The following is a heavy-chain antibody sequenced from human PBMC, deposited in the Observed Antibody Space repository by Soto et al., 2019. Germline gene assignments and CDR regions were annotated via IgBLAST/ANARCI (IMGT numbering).Heavy chain of an antibody. D-gene: IGHD2-2*01. CDR1: GYTFTSYG. Sequence: ASVKVSCKASGYTFTSYGISWVRQAPGQGLEWMGWISAYNGNTNYAQKLQGRVTMTTDTSTSTAYMELRSLRSDDTAVYYCARFYCSSTSCQGWFDPWGRGTLVTVSS. CDR2: ISAYNGNT. V-gene: IGHV1-18*04. CDR3: ARFYCSSTSCQGWFDP. J-gene: IGHJ5*02.